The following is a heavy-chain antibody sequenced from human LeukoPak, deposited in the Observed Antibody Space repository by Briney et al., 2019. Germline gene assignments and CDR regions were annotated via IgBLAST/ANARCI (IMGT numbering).Heavy chain of an antibody. J-gene: IGHJ4*02. D-gene: IGHD3-9*01. Sequence: GGSLRLSCAASGFTFSDYDMHWVRQATGKGLEWVSAIGTAGDTYYTGSVKGRFTISRENAKNSLYLQMNSLRAEDTAVYYCAREASSRYYDILTGYPPDYWGQGTLVTVSS. CDR1: GFTFSDYD. CDR3: AREASSRYYDILTGYPPDY. CDR2: IGTAGDT. V-gene: IGHV3-13*01.